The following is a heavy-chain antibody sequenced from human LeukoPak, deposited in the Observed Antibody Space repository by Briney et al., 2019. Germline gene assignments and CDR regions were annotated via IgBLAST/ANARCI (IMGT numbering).Heavy chain of an antibody. CDR3: TTAYTFIVGATAY. V-gene: IGHV3-15*04. D-gene: IGHD1-26*01. CDR1: GFTFSNAW. Sequence: KTGGSLRLSCAASGFTFSNAWMNWVRQAPGKGLEWVGRIESKTDGGTTDYAAPVKGRFTISRDDSKNTLYLQMNSLKTEDTAVYYCTTAYTFIVGATAYWGQGTLVTVSS. CDR2: IESKTDGGTT. J-gene: IGHJ4*02.